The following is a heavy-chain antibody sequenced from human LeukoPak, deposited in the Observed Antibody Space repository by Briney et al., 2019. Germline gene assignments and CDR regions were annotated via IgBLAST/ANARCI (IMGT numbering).Heavy chain of an antibody. CDR3: ARDNSRFQYYYDSSGYYYSFDI. J-gene: IGHJ3*02. D-gene: IGHD3-22*01. CDR1: GGTFSSYA. CDR2: IIPIFGTA. V-gene: IGHV1-69*05. Sequence: SVKVSCKASGGTFSSYAISWVRQAPGQGLEWMGGIIPIFGTANYAQKFQGRVTITTDESTSTAYMELSSLRSEDTAVYYCARDNSRFQYYYDSSGYYYSFDIWGQGIMVTVSS.